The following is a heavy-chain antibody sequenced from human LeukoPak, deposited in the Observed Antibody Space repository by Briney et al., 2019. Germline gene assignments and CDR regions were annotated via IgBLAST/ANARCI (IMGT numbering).Heavy chain of an antibody. CDR2: ISSSSSYI. V-gene: IGHV3-21*04. J-gene: IGHJ3*02. Sequence: PGGSLRLSCAASGFTFSGYSMNWVRQAPGKGLEWVSSISSSSSYIYYADSVKGRFTISRDNAKNSLYLQMNSLRAEDTAVYYCAKAGDNSDNYGAFDIWGQGTMVTVSS. CDR3: AKAGDNSDNYGAFDI. D-gene: IGHD3-22*01. CDR1: GFTFSGYS.